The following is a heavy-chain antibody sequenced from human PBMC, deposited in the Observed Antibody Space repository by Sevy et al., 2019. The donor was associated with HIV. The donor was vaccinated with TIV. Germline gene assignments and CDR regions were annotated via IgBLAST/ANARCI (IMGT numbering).Heavy chain of an antibody. CDR1: GFRFSDYS. CDR3: ARDRGEILHSAFDY. Sequence: GGSLILSCAASGFRFSDYSMHLVRQAPGKGLEWVAVISYDGRNNKYNVDSVKGRFTISRDNSKNTLFLQMNSLRAEDSAIYYCARDRGEILHSAFDYWGQGTLVTVSS. V-gene: IGHV3-30*14. CDR2: ISYDGRNNK. J-gene: IGHJ4*02. D-gene: IGHD3-16*01.